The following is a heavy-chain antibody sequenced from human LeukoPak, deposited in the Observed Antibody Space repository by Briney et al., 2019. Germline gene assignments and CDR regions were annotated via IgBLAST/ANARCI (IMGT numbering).Heavy chain of an antibody. CDR3: ARDGVRFYDSRGYYYGMDV. D-gene: IGHD3-22*01. V-gene: IGHV4-59*01. CDR1: GGSISSYY. CDR2: IYYSGST. J-gene: IGHJ6*02. Sequence: PSETLSLTCTVSGGSISSYYWSWIRQPPGKGLEWIGYIYYSGSTNYNPSLKSRVTISVDTSKNQFSLKLSSVTAADTAVYYWARDGVRFYDSRGYYYGMDVWGQGTTVTVSS.